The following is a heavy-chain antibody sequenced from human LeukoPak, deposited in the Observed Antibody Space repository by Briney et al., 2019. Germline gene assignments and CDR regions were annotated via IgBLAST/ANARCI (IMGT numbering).Heavy chain of an antibody. D-gene: IGHD3-10*01. V-gene: IGHV1-2*02. CDR3: ARAMVRGGGWFDP. Sequence: ASVKVSCKASGYTFTGYYMHWVRQAPGQGLEWMGWINPNSGGTNYAQKFQGRVTMTRDTSISTAYMELSRLRSDDTAVYYCARAMVRGGGWFDPWGQGTLVTVSS. CDR1: GYTFTGYY. CDR2: INPNSGGT. J-gene: IGHJ5*02.